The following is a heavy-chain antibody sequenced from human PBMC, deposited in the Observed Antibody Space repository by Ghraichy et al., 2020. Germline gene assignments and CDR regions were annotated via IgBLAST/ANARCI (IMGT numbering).Heavy chain of an antibody. CDR2: ISASAGST. Sequence: GGSLRLSCAASGLTFNTYAMSWVRQAPGKGLEWVSSISASAGSTFYADSVKGRFTISRDNSKNTLFLQMSRLRAEDTAIYYCAKPLFEYYYDSGAYRLKYWGQGTLVTVSS. J-gene: IGHJ4*02. D-gene: IGHD3-22*01. V-gene: IGHV3-23*01. CDR3: AKPLFEYYYDSGAYRLKY. CDR1: GLTFNTYA.